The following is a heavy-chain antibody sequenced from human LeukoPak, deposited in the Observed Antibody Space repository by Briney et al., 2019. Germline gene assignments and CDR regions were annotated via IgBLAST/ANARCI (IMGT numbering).Heavy chain of an antibody. CDR3: ARDLKSVFDAFDI. CDR1: GFTFSSYS. J-gene: IGHJ3*02. Sequence: GGFLRLSCAASGFTFSSYSMNWVRQAPGKGLEWVSSISSSSSYTYYADSVKGRFTISRDNAKNSLYLQMNSLRAEDTAVYYCARDLKSVFDAFDIWGQGTMVTVSS. V-gene: IGHV3-21*01. CDR2: ISSSSSYT.